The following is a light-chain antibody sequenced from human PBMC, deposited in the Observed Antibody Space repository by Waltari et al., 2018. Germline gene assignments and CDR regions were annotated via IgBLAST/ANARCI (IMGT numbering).Light chain of an antibody. CDR3: QQRRTWPLT. J-gene: IGKJ4*01. V-gene: IGKV3-11*01. Sequence: EVVLTQSPATLSLSPGERATLSCRASHSVSNLLAWYQQKPGQAPRLLIYDAPNPATGIPARFSGSGSGTDFTLTISSLEPEDFAVYYCQQRRTWPLTFGGGTTVEI. CDR2: DAP. CDR1: HSVSNL.